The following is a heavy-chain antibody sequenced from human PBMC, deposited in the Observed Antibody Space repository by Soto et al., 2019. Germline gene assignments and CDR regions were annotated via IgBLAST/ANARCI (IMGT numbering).Heavy chain of an antibody. Sequence: PGGSLRLSCAASGVTFRSFTMNWVRQAPGKGLEWGSTISSNSAYIYYTDALRGRFTISRDNAKNSLHLQMNSLRAEDTAVYYCTRDASRASSARGGIDPWGPGTLATLS. V-gene: IGHV3-21*01. CDR2: ISSNSAYI. J-gene: IGHJ5*02. D-gene: IGHD6-13*01. CDR3: TRDASRASSARGGIDP. CDR1: GVTFRSFT.